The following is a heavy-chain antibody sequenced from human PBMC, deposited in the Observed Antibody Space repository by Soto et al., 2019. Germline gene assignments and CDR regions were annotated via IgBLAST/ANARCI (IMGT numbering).Heavy chain of an antibody. CDR1: GFTVTRNG. CDR2: ISPNGQGI. D-gene: IGHD2-21*02. Sequence: EVKLLESGGSLVQPGGSLRLSCGVSGFTVTRNGVSWVRQAPGKGLEWVSAISPNGQGIWYADSVKGRFTISRDISRNTVFLQMDSLRAEDTAVYYCSKDRLYPRDYFHYWGQGTLVTVSS. CDR3: SKDRLYPRDYFHY. J-gene: IGHJ4*02. V-gene: IGHV3-23*01.